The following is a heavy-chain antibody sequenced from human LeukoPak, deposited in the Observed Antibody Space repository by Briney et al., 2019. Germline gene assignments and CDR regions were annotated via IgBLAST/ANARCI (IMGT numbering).Heavy chain of an antibody. CDR2: ISSSSSYI. J-gene: IGHJ4*02. CDR3: ARVFAGYHPAPFDY. D-gene: IGHD5-18*01. CDR1: GFTFSSYA. V-gene: IGHV3-21*01. Sequence: GGSLRLSCAASGFTFSSYAMSWVRQAPGKGLEWVSSISSSSSYIYYADSVKGQFTISRDNAKNSLYLQMNSLRAEDTAVYYCARVFAGYHPAPFDYWGQGTLVTVSS.